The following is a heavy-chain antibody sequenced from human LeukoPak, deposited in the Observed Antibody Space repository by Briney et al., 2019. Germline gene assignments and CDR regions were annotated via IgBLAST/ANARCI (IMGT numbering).Heavy chain of an antibody. CDR1: GGSINTYY. J-gene: IGHJ4*02. CDR2: IYYSGST. CDR3: ARDSTYYYDSSGYTTLDY. V-gene: IGHV4-59*12. Sequence: SETLSLTCTVSGGSINTYYWSWIRQPPGKGLEWIGDIYYSGSTYYNPSLKSRVTISVDTSKNQFSLKLSSVTAADTAVYYCARDSTYYYDSSGYTTLDYWGQGTLVTVSS. D-gene: IGHD3-22*01.